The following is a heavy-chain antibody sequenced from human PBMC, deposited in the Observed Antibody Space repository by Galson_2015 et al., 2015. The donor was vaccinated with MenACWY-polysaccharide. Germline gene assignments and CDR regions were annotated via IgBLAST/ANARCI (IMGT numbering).Heavy chain of an antibody. V-gene: IGHV4-61*02. Sequence: TLSLTCTVSGGSITSGSYYWTWIRPPAGKGLEWIGRIYRSGNTDYNPSLSSRVTISIDTSKNQFSLKLSSVTAADTAVYYCARDPSGSFSNYDYWGQGTLVAASS. CDR3: ARDPSGSFSNYDY. D-gene: IGHD1-26*01. J-gene: IGHJ4*02. CDR1: GGSITSGSYY. CDR2: IYRSGNT.